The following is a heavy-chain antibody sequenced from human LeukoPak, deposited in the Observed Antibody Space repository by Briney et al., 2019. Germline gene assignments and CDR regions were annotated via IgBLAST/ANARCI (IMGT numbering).Heavy chain of an antibody. D-gene: IGHD3-22*01. J-gene: IGHJ4*02. CDR1: GDSISNYY. CDR2: IYTSGST. CDR3: ARVEGDSSGTIDY. Sequence: PSETLSLTCTASGDSISNYYWSWIRQPAGKGLEWIGRIYTSGSTNYNPSLKSRVTMSVDTSKNQFSLKLSSVTAADTAVYYCARVEGDSSGTIDYWGQGTLVTVSS. V-gene: IGHV4-4*07.